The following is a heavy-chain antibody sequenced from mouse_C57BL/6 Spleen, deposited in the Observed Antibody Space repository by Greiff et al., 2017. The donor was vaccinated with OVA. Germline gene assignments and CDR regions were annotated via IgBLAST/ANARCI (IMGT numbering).Heavy chain of an antibody. CDR3: AREGNWVYFDY. CDR2: IYPGGGST. Sequence: QVQLQQPGAELVKPGASVKMSCKASGYTFTSYWITWVKQRPGPGLEWLGDIYPGGGSTNYHEKFKSKATLTVDTASSTAYMQLSSLTSEDSAVYYCAREGNWVYFDYWGQGTTLTVSS. CDR1: GYTFTSYW. D-gene: IGHD4-1*01. J-gene: IGHJ2*01. V-gene: IGHV1-55*01.